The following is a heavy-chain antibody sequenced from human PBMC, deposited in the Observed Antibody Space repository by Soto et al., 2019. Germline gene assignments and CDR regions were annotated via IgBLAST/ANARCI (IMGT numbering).Heavy chain of an antibody. V-gene: IGHV1-18*01. J-gene: IGHJ4*02. D-gene: IGHD5-18*01. CDR2: ISAYNGNT. Sequence: QVQLVQSGAEVKKPGASVKVSCKASGYTFTSYGIIWVRQAPGQGLEWMGWISAYNGNTNYAQKLQGRVTMTTATATSTAYRELSSMRSDVTAGYYCAIPRGDSYGVDYGVQGTRVTVSS. CDR1: GYTFTSYG. CDR3: AIPRGDSYGVDY.